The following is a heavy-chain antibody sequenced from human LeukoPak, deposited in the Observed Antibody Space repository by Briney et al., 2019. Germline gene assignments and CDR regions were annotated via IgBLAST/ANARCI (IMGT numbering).Heavy chain of an antibody. CDR1: GYTFTSYG. J-gene: IGHJ5*02. V-gene: IGHV1-18*01. D-gene: IGHD6-19*01. CDR2: ISAYNGNT. Sequence: GASVTVSCKASGYTFTSYGISWVRQAPGQGLEWMGWISAYNGNTNYAQKLQGRVTMTTDTSTSTAYMELRSLRSDDTAVYYCARAGGTAVAGGFDPWGQGTLVTVSS. CDR3: ARAGGTAVAGGFDP.